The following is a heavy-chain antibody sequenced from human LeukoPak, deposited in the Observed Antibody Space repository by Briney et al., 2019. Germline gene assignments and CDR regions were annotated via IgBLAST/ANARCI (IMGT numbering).Heavy chain of an antibody. CDR1: GFTFSSYA. J-gene: IGHJ6*02. D-gene: IGHD3-10*01. Sequence: GGSLRLSCAASGFTFSSYAMSWVRQAPGKGLEWVSAISGSGGSTYYADSVKGRFTISRDNSKNTLYLQMNRLRAEDTAVYYCAKSMVLPKNGMDVWGQGTTVTVSS. CDR3: AKSMVLPKNGMDV. V-gene: IGHV3-23*01. CDR2: ISGSGGST.